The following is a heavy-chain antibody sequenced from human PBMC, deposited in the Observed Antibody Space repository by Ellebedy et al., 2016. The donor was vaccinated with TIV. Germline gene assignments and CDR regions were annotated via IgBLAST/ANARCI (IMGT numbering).Heavy chain of an antibody. CDR2: IYYSGTT. CDR3: DRITMTGPARGDYYMDV. V-gene: IGHV4-39*07. CDR1: GGSISSSSYY. J-gene: IGHJ6*03. Sequence: GSLRLSCTVSGGSISSSSYYWGWIRQPPGKGLEWIGSIYYSGTTHYNPSLKSRVTISIDTSKIQFSLKLSSLTAADTAVYYCDRITMTGPARGDYYMDVWGKGTTVTVSS. D-gene: IGHD6-19*01.